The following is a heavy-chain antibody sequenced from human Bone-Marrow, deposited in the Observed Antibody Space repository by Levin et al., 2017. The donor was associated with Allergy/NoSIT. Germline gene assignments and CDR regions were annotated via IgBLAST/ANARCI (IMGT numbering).Heavy chain of an antibody. CDR2: INPNSGGT. D-gene: IGHD2-2*01. J-gene: IGHJ6*03. CDR3: ARAGYCSSTSCYDDPYYYYYYMDV. V-gene: IGHV1-2*02. Sequence: PGESLKISCKASGYTFTGYYMHWVRQAPGQGLEWMGWINPNSGGTNYAQKFQGRVTMTRDTSISTAYMELSRLRSDDTAVYYCARAGYCSSTSCYDDPYYYYYYMDVWGKGTTVTVSS. CDR1: GYTFTGYY.